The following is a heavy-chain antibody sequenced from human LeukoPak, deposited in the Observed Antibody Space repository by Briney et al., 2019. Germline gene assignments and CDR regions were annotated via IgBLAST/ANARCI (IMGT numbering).Heavy chain of an antibody. D-gene: IGHD3-10*01. CDR1: GFSISNDW. CDR2: VKSRSAGETT. Sequence: GGSLRLSCAASGFSISNDWMSWVRQAPGKGLEWVARVKSRSAGETTGYAAPVKGRFTISRDDSKNTLYLQMNSLKTEDTAVYYCTLIQGWGSGSYYRDFWGQGTLVTVSS. V-gene: IGHV3-15*01. J-gene: IGHJ4*02. CDR3: TLIQGWGSGSYYRDF.